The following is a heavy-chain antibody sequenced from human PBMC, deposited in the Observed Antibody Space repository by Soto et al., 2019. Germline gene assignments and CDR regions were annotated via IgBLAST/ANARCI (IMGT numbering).Heavy chain of an antibody. CDR1: GFTFSSSA. CDR3: ARCTVDTIVTSGWCHYLDP. Sequence: EVQLLDSGGGLVQPGGSLRLSCAASGFTFSSSAMSWVRQAPGKGLEWVSAVSGSGGTTYYADSVRGRFTISRDNSKHTLYPQMNSLRAEDTAIYFCARCTVDTIVTSGWCHYLDPWGQGTLVTVSS. V-gene: IGHV3-23*01. J-gene: IGHJ5*02. D-gene: IGHD6-19*01. CDR2: VSGSGGTT.